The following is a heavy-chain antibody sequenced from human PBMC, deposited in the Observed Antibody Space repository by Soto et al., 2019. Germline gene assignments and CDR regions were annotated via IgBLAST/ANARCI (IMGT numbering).Heavy chain of an antibody. CDR3: SKSRCAGGHFDY. CDR2: VSIGGST. V-gene: IGHV3-23*01. CDR1: GFTFSSYA. J-gene: IGHJ4*02. D-gene: IGHD2-8*02. Sequence: DVQLLESGGGLVQPEGSLRLSCAASGFTFSSYAMGWVRQGPGKGLEWVAVVSIGGSTHYADSVRGRFTISRDNSKNTLSLQINSRTAEDTAVYFCSKSRCAGGHFDYRGQGALVTVSS.